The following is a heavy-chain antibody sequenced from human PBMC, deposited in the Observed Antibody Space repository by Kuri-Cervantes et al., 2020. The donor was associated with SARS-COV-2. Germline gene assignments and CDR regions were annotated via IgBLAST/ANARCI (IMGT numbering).Heavy chain of an antibody. Sequence: LRLSCTVSGGSISSGDYYWSWIRQPPGKGLEWIGYIYYSGGTYYNPSLKSRVTISVDTSKNQFSLKLTSVTAADTAVYYCARDKDNGDYVGAFDIWGQGTMVTVSS. J-gene: IGHJ3*02. D-gene: IGHD4-17*01. CDR3: ARDKDNGDYVGAFDI. CDR1: GGSISSGDYY. V-gene: IGHV4-30-4*08. CDR2: IYYSGGT.